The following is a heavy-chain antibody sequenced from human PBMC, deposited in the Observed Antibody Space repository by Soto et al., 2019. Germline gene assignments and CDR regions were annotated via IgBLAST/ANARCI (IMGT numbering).Heavy chain of an antibody. CDR1: GDSVSSNNAE. CDR2: TYYRSKWYN. CDR3: VRAVVVEPTAGQLHYYGMDV. D-gene: IGHD2-15*01. V-gene: IGHV6-1*01. J-gene: IGHJ6*02. Sequence: PSQTLSLTCVISGDSVSSNNAEWSWIRQSPSRGLEWLGRTYYRSKWYNDYAVSVKSRITINPDTSRNHFSLQLKSVTPDDTADYYRVRAVVVEPTAGQLHYYGMDVWGQGTTVTVSS.